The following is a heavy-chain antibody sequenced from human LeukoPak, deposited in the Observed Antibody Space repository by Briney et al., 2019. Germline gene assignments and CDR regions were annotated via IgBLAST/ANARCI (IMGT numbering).Heavy chain of an antibody. CDR3: ARDRPYCSSTSCLNDAFDI. D-gene: IGHD2-2*01. Sequence: SETLSLTCTVSGGSISSYYWSWIRQPPGKGLEWIEYIYYSGSTNYNPSLKSRVTISVDTSKNQFSLKLSSVTAADTAVYYCARDRPYCSSTSCLNDAFDIWGQGTMVTVSS. V-gene: IGHV4-59*01. CDR1: GGSISSYY. CDR2: IYYSGST. J-gene: IGHJ3*02.